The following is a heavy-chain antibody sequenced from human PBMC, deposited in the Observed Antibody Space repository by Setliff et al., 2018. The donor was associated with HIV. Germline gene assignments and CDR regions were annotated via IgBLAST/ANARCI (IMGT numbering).Heavy chain of an antibody. CDR2: MKSKTDGGST. Sequence: GGSLRLSCAASGFTFSTAWMNWVRQTPGRGLEWVGRMKSKTDGGSTDYAPPVKDRFIISRDDSKETLYLQMNGLKTEDTAMYYCTTAGYNRPLDYWGQGTLVTVSS. D-gene: IGHD3-9*01. CDR3: TTAGYNRPLDY. CDR1: GFTFSTAW. J-gene: IGHJ4*02. V-gene: IGHV3-15*01.